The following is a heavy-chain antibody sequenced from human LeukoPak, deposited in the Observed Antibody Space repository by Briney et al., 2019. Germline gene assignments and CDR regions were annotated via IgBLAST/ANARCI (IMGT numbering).Heavy chain of an antibody. V-gene: IGHV3-23*01. D-gene: IGHD3/OR15-3a*01. J-gene: IGHJ4*02. CDR1: GITLNNYG. Sequence: GGSLRLSRAVSGITLNNYGMTWVRQAPGKALEWPAGISDSGGSTKYADSVKGRFTISRDNPKNTLYLQMNSLRAEDTAVYFCAKRGVVIRVILVGFHKEAYYFESWGQGALVTVSS. CDR3: AKRGVVIRVILVGFHKEAYYFES. CDR2: ISDSGGST.